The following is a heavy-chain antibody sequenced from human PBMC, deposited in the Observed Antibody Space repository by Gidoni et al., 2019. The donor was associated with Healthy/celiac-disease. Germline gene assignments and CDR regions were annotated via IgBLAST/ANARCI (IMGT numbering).Heavy chain of an antibody. D-gene: IGHD3-22*01. CDR1: GFTFSSYG. CDR2: ISYDGSNK. CDR3: AKDSFGWFAGVYDSRSYFDY. Sequence: QVQLVESGGGVVQPGRSLRLSCAASGFTFSSYGMTWVRQAPGKGLEWVAVISYDGSNKYYADSVKGRFTISRDNSKNTLYLQMNSLRAEDTAVYYCAKDSFGWFAGVYDSRSYFDYWGQGTLVTVSS. V-gene: IGHV3-30*18. J-gene: IGHJ4*02.